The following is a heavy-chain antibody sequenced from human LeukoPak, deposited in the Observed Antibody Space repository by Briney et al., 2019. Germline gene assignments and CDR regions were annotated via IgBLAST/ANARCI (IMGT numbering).Heavy chain of an antibody. D-gene: IGHD6-19*01. Sequence: GRSLRLSCAASGFTFSNYAMHWVRQAQGKGLEWISGISWNGGAVGYADSVKGRFTISRDNSKNTLYLQMNSLRAEDTAVYYCAKDMGEQWLVGIDYWGQGILVTVSS. V-gene: IGHV3-9*01. CDR2: ISWNGGAV. CDR1: GFTFSNYA. CDR3: AKDMGEQWLVGIDY. J-gene: IGHJ4*02.